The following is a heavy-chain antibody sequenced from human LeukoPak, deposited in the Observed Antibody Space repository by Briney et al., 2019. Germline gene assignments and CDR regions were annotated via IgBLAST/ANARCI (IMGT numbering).Heavy chain of an antibody. CDR1: GYSISSGYY. J-gene: IGHJ5*02. CDR2: IFQRGYS. V-gene: IGHV4-38-2*01. D-gene: IGHD1-1*01. Sequence: SETLSLTCAVSGYSISSGYYWGWIRQPPGKGLQWIGSIFQRGYSYYNPSLKSRGTISVDTSRTQFSLNLSSVTAADTAVYYCAGDKETTGNGRPNWFDPWGQGTLVTVSS. CDR3: AGDKETTGNGRPNWFDP.